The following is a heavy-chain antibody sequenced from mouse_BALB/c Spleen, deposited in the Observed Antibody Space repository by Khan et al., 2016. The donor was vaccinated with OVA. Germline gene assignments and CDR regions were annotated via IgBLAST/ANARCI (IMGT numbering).Heavy chain of an antibody. Sequence: QVRLQQSGAELARPGASVKMSCKASGYTFTTYTMHWVKQRPGQGLEWIGYINPSNGYTNYNQKFKDKSTLTADKSSSTAYMQLSSLTSDYSADYYCASEGAYYRSDGRFSYWGQGTLVTVSA. CDR2: INPSNGYT. J-gene: IGHJ3*01. V-gene: IGHV1-4*01. CDR1: GYTFTTYT. CDR3: ASEGAYYRSDGRFSY. D-gene: IGHD2-14*01.